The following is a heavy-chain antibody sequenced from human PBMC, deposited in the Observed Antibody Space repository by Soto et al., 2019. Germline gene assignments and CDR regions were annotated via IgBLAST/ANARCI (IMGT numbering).Heavy chain of an antibody. CDR3: VRLELGIGRDS. V-gene: IGHV3-53*02. Sequence: EVQLVETGGGLIQPGGSLRLSCAVSGFTVSNNYMSWVRQAPGKGLERVSVIYSGGSTYYADSVKGRFTISRDNSKNTVYLQMNSLRAEDTAVYYCVRLELGIGRDSWGLGTLVTVSS. CDR2: IYSGGST. J-gene: IGHJ4*02. D-gene: IGHD1-26*01. CDR1: GFTVSNNY.